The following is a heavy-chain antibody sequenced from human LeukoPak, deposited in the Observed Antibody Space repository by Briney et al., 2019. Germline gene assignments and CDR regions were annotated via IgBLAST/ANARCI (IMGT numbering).Heavy chain of an antibody. D-gene: IGHD2-15*01. CDR1: GGTFSSYA. CDR3: ARLGTPPSYWYFDL. Sequence: ASVKVSCKAAGGTFSSYAISWVRQAPGQGLEWMGGIIPIFGTANYGQKFQGRVTITADKSTSTAYMELSSLRSEDTAVYYCARLGTPPSYWYFDLWGRGTLVTVSS. V-gene: IGHV1-69*06. CDR2: IIPIFGTA. J-gene: IGHJ2*01.